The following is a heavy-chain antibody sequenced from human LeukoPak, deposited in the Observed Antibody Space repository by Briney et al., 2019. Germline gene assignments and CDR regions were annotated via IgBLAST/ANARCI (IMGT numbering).Heavy chain of an antibody. CDR3: AREDTSRNFDY. J-gene: IGHJ4*02. D-gene: IGHD5-18*01. V-gene: IGHV1-69*13. CDR1: GGTFSSYA. CDR2: IIPIFGTA. Sequence: SVKVSCKASGGTFSSYAISWVRQAPGQGLEWMGGIIPIFGTANYAQKFQGRVTITADESTSTAYMELRSLRSDDTAVYYCAREDTSRNFDYWGQGTLVTVSS.